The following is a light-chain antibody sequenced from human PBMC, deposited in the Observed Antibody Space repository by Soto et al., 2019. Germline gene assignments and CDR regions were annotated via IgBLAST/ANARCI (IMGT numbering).Light chain of an antibody. V-gene: IGLV2-14*01. CDR1: SSDVGGYNY. CDR3: SSYTSSSTLDYV. Sequence: QSVLTQPASVSGSPGQSITISCTGTSSDVGGYNYVSWYQQHPGKAPKLMIYEVSSRPSGVSNRFSSSKSGNTASLTISGLQAEDEADYYCSSYTSSSTLDYVFGTGTKLTVL. J-gene: IGLJ1*01. CDR2: EVS.